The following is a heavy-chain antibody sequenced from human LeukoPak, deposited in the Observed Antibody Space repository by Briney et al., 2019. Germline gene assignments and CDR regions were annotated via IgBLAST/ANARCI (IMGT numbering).Heavy chain of an antibody. J-gene: IGHJ4*02. CDR1: GYSFNNYR. D-gene: IGHD6-13*01. Sequence: RGESLKISCKGSGYSFNNYRISWVRQMPGKGLEWMGTIDPTDSYTKYSPSFQGHVTISLDKSISTAYLQWSGLRASDTAMYYCARREMVAAAGTYDYWGQGTLVTVSS. V-gene: IGHV5-10-1*01. CDR3: ARREMVAAAGTYDY. CDR2: IDPTDSYT.